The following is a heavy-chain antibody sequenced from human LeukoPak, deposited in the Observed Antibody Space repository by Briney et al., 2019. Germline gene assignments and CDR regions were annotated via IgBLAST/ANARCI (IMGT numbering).Heavy chain of an antibody. J-gene: IGHJ4*02. CDR3: AKDPGGYYYYFDY. V-gene: IGHV3-23*01. CDR2: ISGSDGNT. D-gene: IGHD3-3*01. Sequence: GGSLRLSCAASGFTFSSYVMSWVRQAPGKGLEWVSAISGSDGNTYYADSVKGRFTISRDNSKNTLYLQMNSLRAGDTAIYYCAKDPGGYYYYFDYWGQGTLVTVSS. CDR1: GFTFSSYV.